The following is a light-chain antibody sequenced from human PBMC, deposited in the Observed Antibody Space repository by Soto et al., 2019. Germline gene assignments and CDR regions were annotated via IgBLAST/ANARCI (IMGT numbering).Light chain of an antibody. CDR3: QQYSEWLPIA. Sequence: PGARVPLSCRSSQSVSSSYLTWYQQKPGQAPRLLIYGASTRATGIPARFSGSGSGTEFTLTISTLQSEDFAVYYCQQYSEWLPIAFGGGTKVDI. CDR2: GAS. CDR1: QSVSSSY. J-gene: IGKJ4*01. V-gene: IGKV3-15*01.